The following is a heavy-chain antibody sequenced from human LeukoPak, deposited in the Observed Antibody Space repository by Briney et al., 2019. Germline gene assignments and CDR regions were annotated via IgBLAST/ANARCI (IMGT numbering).Heavy chain of an antibody. CDR3: ARLSGSTGTTSRVLHY. Sequence: GGSLRLSCAACGITFSPSAMSWFRQAPGGGLGCVSAIGDSGDDADYADSVEGWFTISRDNSRNTLFQQKHRLRAEDTAVYYCARLSGSTGTTSRVLHYWGPGTLVTVS. J-gene: IGHJ4*02. CDR1: GITFSPSA. D-gene: IGHD1-1*01. CDR2: IGDSGDDA. V-gene: IGHV3-23*01.